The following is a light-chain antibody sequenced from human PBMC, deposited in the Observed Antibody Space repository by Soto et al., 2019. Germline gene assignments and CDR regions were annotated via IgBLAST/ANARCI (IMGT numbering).Light chain of an antibody. J-gene: IGLJ1*01. CDR3: CSYTSSSTPWV. CDR1: SSDVGGYNY. V-gene: IGLV2-14*03. Sequence: QSVRTQPASVSGSPGQSITISCTGTSSDVGGYNYVSWYQQHPGKAPKLMIYDVSDRPSGVSNRFSASKSGNTASLTISGLQAEDEADYYCCSYTSSSTPWVFGTGTKVTXL. CDR2: DVS.